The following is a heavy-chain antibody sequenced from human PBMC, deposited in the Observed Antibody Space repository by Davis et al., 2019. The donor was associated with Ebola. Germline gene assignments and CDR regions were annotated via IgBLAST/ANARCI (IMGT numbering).Heavy chain of an antibody. CDR2: ISYIGDDT. CDR3: AKDYEQWQVRSAFDV. V-gene: IGHV3-23*01. CDR1: AFTFNTYG. J-gene: IGHJ3*01. Sequence: GGSLRLSCSASAFTFNTYGMNWVRQAPGKGLEWVSVISYIGDDTYYADSVKGRFIIPRDNSKGMLYLQLNGLRTDDTAIYFCAKDYEQWQVRSAFDVWGQGTLVTVSS. D-gene: IGHD6-19*01.